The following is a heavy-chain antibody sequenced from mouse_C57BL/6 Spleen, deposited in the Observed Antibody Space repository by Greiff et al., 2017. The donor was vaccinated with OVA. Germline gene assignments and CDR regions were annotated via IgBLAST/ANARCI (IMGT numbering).Heavy chain of an antibody. D-gene: IGHD1-3*01. J-gene: IGHJ2*01. V-gene: IGHV2-2*01. CDR2: IWRGGST. CDR1: GFSLTSYG. Sequence: QVQLQQSGPGLVQPSQSLSITCTVSGFSLTSYGVHWVRQSPGKGLEWLGVIWRGGSTDYNAAFISRLSISKDNSKSQVFFKMNSLQADDTAIYYCARNGKSGFDDWGQGTTLTVPS. CDR3: ARNGKSGFDD.